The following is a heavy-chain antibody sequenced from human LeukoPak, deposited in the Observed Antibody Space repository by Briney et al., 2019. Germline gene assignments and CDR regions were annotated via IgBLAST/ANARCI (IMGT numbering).Heavy chain of an antibody. J-gene: IGHJ4*02. CDR1: GYSISRGYY. CDR3: ARGDLRGFDY. D-gene: IGHD3-10*01. Sequence: PSETLPLTCNVSGYSISRGYYWGWIRQPPGKGLEWIGSVHHTGSTYYNPSLRSRVSISVDTSMSHFSLNLSSVTAADTAVYYCARGDLRGFDYWGQGTLVTVSS. CDR2: VHHTGST. V-gene: IGHV4-38-2*02.